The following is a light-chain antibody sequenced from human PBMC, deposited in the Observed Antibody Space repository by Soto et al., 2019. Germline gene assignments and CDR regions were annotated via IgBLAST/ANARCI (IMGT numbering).Light chain of an antibody. Sequence: QSALTQPASVSGSPGQSITMSCTGTSSDVGGYNYVSWFQQHPGKAPKLMIYAVSNRPSGVSNRFSGSKSGNTASLTISGLQAEDEADYYCSSYTSSSTLVVFGGGTQLTVL. CDR2: AVS. J-gene: IGLJ2*01. CDR3: SSYTSSSTLVV. V-gene: IGLV2-14*01. CDR1: SSDVGGYNY.